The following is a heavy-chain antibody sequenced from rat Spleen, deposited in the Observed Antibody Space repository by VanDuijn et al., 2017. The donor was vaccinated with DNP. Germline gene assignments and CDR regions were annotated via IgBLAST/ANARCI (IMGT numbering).Heavy chain of an antibody. J-gene: IGHJ3*01. Sequence: EVQLQESGPGLVKPSQSLSLTCSVTGHSITNSYRWNWIRKFPGNKLEWMGYINSAGNTHYNPSLKSRISITRDTSKNQFFLQVNSVTAEDTATYYCASTQFSGDVNWFAYWGQGTLVTVSS. CDR1: GHSITNSYR. D-gene: IGHD1-1*01. CDR3: ASTQFSGDVNWFAY. V-gene: IGHV3-3*01. CDR2: INSAGNT.